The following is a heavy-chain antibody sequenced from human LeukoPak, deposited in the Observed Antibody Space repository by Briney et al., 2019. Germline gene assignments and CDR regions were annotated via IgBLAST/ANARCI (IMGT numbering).Heavy chain of an antibody. D-gene: IGHD4-17*01. V-gene: IGHV4-4*07. Sequence: PSETLSLTCTVSGGSISSYYWSWIRQPAGKGLEWIGRIYTSGGTNYNPSLKSRVTMSVDTSKNQFYLKLSSVTAADTAVYYCAQVNYGDYGNWFDPWGQGTLVTVSS. J-gene: IGHJ5*02. CDR3: AQVNYGDYGNWFDP. CDR2: IYTSGGT. CDR1: GGSISSYY.